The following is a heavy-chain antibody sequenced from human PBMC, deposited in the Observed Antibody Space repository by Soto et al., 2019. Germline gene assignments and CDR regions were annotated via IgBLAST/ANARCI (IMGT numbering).Heavy chain of an antibody. CDR2: ISAYNGNT. D-gene: IGHD3-22*01. Sequence: QVQLVQSGAEVKKPGTSVKVSCKASGYTFTSYGISWVRQAPGQGLEWMGWISAYNGNTNYAQQLQGRVTMTTDTSTSTAYMELRSLRSDDPAVYFCAGLDSSAPDSEYWGQGTLVTVSS. CDR3: AGLDSSAPDSEY. J-gene: IGHJ4*02. CDR1: GYTFTSYG. V-gene: IGHV1-18*01.